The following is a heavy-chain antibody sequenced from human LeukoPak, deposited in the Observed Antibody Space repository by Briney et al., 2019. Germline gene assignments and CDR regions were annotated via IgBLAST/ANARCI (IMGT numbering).Heavy chain of an antibody. V-gene: IGHV4-34*01. CDR1: GGSFSGYY. CDR2: INHSGST. CDR3: AIFKGSGWTFDY. D-gene: IGHD6-19*01. Sequence: SETLSLTCAVYGGSFSGYYWIWLRQPPGKGLEGIGEINHSGSTNYNPSLKSRVTISVDTSKNQFSLKLSSVTAADTAVYYCAIFKGSGWTFDYWGQGTLVTVSS. J-gene: IGHJ4*02.